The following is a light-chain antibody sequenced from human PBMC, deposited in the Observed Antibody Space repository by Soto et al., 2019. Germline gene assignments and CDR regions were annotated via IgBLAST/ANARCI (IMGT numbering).Light chain of an antibody. CDR1: QSVSSSY. V-gene: IGKV3-20*01. J-gene: IGKJ1*01. Sequence: EIVLTQSPGTLSLSPGERATLSCRASQSVSSSYLAWYQQKPGQAPRLLIYGASSRATGIPDRFSGSVSGTDFTLTISRLEPEDFAVYYCQQYGDSPRTFGQGTKVDIK. CDR2: GAS. CDR3: QQYGDSPRT.